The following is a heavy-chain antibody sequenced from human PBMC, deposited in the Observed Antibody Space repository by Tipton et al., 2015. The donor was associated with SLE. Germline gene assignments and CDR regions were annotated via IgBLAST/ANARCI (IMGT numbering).Heavy chain of an antibody. D-gene: IGHD1-1*01. CDR2: ISYTGTT. V-gene: IGHV4-39*07. CDR1: GGSISSSSYY. Sequence: TLSLTCTVSGGSISSSSYYWVWIRQPPGKGLEWIGTISYTGTTYYNPSLKSRVTISVDTSKNQFSLKLSSVTAADTAVYYCAGKRPRSRAFDIWGQGTMVTVSS. J-gene: IGHJ3*02. CDR3: AGKRPRSRAFDI.